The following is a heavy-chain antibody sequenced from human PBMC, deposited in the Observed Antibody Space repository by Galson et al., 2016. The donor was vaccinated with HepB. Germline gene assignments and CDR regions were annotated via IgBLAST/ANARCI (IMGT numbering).Heavy chain of an antibody. J-gene: IGHJ4*02. CDR2: IYASGST. D-gene: IGHD2-2*01. CDR1: GVSISSGSYY. V-gene: IGHV4-61*02. Sequence: TLSLTCTVSGVSISSGSYYWSWIRQPAGKGLEWIGRIYASGSTDYNPSLRSRVTISVEMSKNQFTLNLNSVAAADPAVYFCARGPATSLFDMWGQGTLVTVSS. CDR3: ARGPATSLFDM.